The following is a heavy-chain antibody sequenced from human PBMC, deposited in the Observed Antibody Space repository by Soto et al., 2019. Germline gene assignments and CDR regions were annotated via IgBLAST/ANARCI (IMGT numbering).Heavy chain of an antibody. Sequence: PVGSLRLSCAASGFTFSSYSMHWVRQAPGKGLEWVAVISYDGSNKYYADSVKGRFTISRDNSKNTLYLQMNSLRAEDTAVYYCARDYDFWRGYYTGCMDVWGQGTT. CDR1: GFTFSSYS. CDR2: ISYDGSNK. J-gene: IGHJ6*02. CDR3: ARDYDFWRGYYTGCMDV. V-gene: IGHV3-30-3*01. D-gene: IGHD3-3*01.